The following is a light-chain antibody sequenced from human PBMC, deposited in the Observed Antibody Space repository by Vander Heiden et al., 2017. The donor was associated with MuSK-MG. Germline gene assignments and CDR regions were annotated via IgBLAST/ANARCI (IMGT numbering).Light chain of an antibody. V-gene: IGLV1-40*01. CDR1: SSNIGAGYD. CDR2: GNS. Sequence: QSVLTQPPSVSGAPGQRVTISCTGSSSNIGAGYDVHWYQQLPGTAPILLSYGNSKRPSGVPDRFSGSKSGTSASLDITGLQAEDEADYYCQSYDSSLSGVFGGGTKMTVL. J-gene: IGLJ3*02. CDR3: QSYDSSLSGV.